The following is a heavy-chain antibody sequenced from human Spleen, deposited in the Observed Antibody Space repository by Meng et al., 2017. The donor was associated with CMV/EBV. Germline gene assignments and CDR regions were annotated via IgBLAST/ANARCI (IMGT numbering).Heavy chain of an antibody. CDR2: INPNSGGT. J-gene: IGHJ4*02. CDR3: ARCLGTFGIGCPQDY. Sequence: ASVKVSCKASGYTFTGYYIHWVRQAPGQGLEWMGWINPNSGGTNYAQKLQGRVTMTTDTSTSTAYMELRSLRSDDTAVYYCARCLGTFGIGCPQDYWGQGTLVTVSS. V-gene: IGHV1-2*02. D-gene: IGHD3-16*01. CDR1: GYTFTGYY.